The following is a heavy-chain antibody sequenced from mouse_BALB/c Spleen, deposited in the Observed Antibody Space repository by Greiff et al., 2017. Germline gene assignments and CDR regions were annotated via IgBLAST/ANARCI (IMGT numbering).Heavy chain of an antibody. CDR3: TRGYGSSSWLAY. Sequence: EVKLVESGPELVKPGASVKISCKASGYTFTDYNMHWVKQSHGKSLEWIGYIYPYNGGTGYNQKFKSKATLTVDTSSSTAYMQLSSLTSEDSAVYYCTRGYGSSSWLAYWGQGTLVTVSA. V-gene: IGHV1S29*02. D-gene: IGHD1-1*01. J-gene: IGHJ3*01. CDR1: GYTFTDYN. CDR2: IYPYNGGT.